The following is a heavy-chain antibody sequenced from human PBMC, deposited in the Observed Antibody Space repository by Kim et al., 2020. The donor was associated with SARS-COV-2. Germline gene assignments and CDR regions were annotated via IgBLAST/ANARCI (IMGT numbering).Heavy chain of an antibody. D-gene: IGHD6-13*01. CDR3: ARDFDGSSWSLGPRTFDL. V-gene: IGHV1-46*01. CDR1: GYTFTSHF. Sequence: ASVKVSCKSSGYTFTSHFIHWVRQVPGQGLEWMGIISPSSGSSSNAQKISGRVTMTSDASTNTVYMELSRLRFDDTAVYYCARDFDGSSWSLGPRTFDLW. J-gene: IGHJ3*01. CDR2: ISPSSGSS.